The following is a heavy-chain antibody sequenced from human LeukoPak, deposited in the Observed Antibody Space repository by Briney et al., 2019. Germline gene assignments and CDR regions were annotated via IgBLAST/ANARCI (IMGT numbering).Heavy chain of an antibody. J-gene: IGHJ4*02. V-gene: IGHV3-7*01. CDR2: IKQDGSEK. CDR1: GFTFSDYW. Sequence: GGSLRLSCGVSGFTFSDYWMNWVRQAPGKGLEWVASIKQDGSEKSYVDSVKGRFTISRDNAKNSLYLQMSSLRAEDTAVYYCARDQSGYYDFWSGLGGWGQGTLATVSS. CDR3: ARDQSGYYDFWSGLGG. D-gene: IGHD3-3*01.